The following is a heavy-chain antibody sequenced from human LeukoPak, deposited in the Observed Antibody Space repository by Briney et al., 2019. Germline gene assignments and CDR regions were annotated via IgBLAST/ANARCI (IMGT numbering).Heavy chain of an antibody. D-gene: IGHD3-10*01. Sequence: GGSLRLSCVASGFTFSDYAMSWVRQAPGKGLEWVSGISDSGGSTYCADSVKGRCTISRDNSKNTVSLQMNNLRAEDTAVYFCARHDSYIPYWGQGTLVTVTS. V-gene: IGHV3-23*01. CDR2: ISDSGGST. J-gene: IGHJ4*02. CDR1: GFTFSDYA. CDR3: ARHDSYIPY.